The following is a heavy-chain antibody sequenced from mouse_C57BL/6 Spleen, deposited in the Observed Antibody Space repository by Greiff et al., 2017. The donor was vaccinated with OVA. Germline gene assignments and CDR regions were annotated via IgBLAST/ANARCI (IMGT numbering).Heavy chain of an antibody. CDR1: GYAFSSSW. J-gene: IGHJ2*01. CDR2: IYPGDGDT. CDR3: ARGDDYGFDD. D-gene: IGHD2-4*01. Sequence: VQLQQSGPELVKPGASVKISCKASGYAFSSSWMNWVKQRPGKGLEWIGRIYPGDGDTNYNGKFKGKATLTADKSSSTAYMQLSSLTSEDSAVYFCARGDDYGFDDWGQGTTLTVSS. V-gene: IGHV1-82*01.